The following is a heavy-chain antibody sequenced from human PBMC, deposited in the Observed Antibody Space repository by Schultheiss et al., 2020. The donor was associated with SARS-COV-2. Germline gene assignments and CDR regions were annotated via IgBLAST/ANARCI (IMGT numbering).Heavy chain of an antibody. CDR1: GFTFSSYA. Sequence: GGSLRLSCAASGFTFSSYAMSWVRQAPGKGLEWVSAISGSGGSTYYADSVKGRFTISRDNSKNTLYLQTNSLRAEDTAVYYCAKGPRSIIRTDYWGQGTLVTVSS. J-gene: IGHJ4*02. CDR3: AKGPRSIIRTDY. CDR2: ISGSGGST. V-gene: IGHV3-23*01. D-gene: IGHD6-6*01.